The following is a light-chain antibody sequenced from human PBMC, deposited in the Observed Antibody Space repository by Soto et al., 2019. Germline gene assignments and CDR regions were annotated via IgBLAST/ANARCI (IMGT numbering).Light chain of an antibody. J-gene: IGLJ1*01. CDR2: EGI. CDR1: SSDVGDYNY. V-gene: IGLV2-11*01. CDR3: CSYAGSGTDNYV. Sequence: QSALTQPRSVSGSPGQSVTISCTGTSSDVGDYNYVSWYQHYPGKAPKLMIYEGIKRPSGVSNRFSGSKSGNTAFLTISGLQAEDEADYYCCSYAGSGTDNYVFGSGTKVTVL.